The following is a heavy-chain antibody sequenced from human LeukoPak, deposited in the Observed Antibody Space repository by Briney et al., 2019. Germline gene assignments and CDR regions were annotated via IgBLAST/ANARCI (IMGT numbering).Heavy chain of an antibody. CDR2: VDPEDGET. CDR1: GYTFTDYY. CDR3: ATTQRRKYYDFWSGYSPLDY. Sequence: GASVKVSCKASGYTFTDYYIHWVQQAPGKGLEWMGRVDPEDGETIYAQKFKGRVTITADTSTDTAYMELSSLRSEDTAVYYCATTQRRKYYDFWSGYSPLDYWGQGTLVTVSS. V-gene: IGHV1-69-2*01. D-gene: IGHD3-3*01. J-gene: IGHJ4*02.